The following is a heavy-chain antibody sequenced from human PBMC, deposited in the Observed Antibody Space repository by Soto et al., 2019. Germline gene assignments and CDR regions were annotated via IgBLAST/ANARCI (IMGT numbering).Heavy chain of an antibody. D-gene: IGHD3-22*01. V-gene: IGHV3-30-3*02. CDR3: VKEGHALYDSPNYGDDLLF. J-gene: IGHJ4*02. CDR1: GFAFSRFS. Sequence: QVRIMESGGGVVQPGGSLRLSCPTSGFAFSRFSMHWLRQAPGSGLEWVAVIGDTNVKMYADSVKGRFTVSRDNSQDTLSLRMDSLRPDDTAVYYCVKEGHALYDSPNYGDDLLFWGRGTLVTVSS. CDR2: IGDTNVK.